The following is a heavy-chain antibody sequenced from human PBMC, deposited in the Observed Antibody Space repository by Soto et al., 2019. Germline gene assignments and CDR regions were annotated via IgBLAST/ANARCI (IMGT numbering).Heavy chain of an antibody. Sequence: SETLSLTCSVSSGSISNYYWSWIRQPPGKGLEWNGYISYTGSTNYNPSLKSRVTISVDTSKNQFSLKLSSVTAADTAVYYCARGGTYGWLIIGDWFGPWGQGTLVTVSS. CDR2: ISYTGST. CDR3: ARGGTYGWLIIGDWFGP. J-gene: IGHJ5*02. D-gene: IGHD6-19*01. CDR1: SGSISNYY. V-gene: IGHV4-59*01.